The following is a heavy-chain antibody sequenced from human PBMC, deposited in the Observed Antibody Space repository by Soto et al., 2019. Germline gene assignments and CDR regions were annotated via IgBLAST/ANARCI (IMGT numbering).Heavy chain of an antibody. Sequence: QVQLVQSGAEVKKPGSSVKVSCKASGGTFSSYAISWVRQAPGQGLEWMGGIIPSFGTANYAQKFQGRVTITAAESTSTAYMELTSLRSADTAVYYCARDLHPLRGWFDPWGQGTLVTVSS. CDR1: GGTFSSYA. V-gene: IGHV1-69*01. D-gene: IGHD3-10*01. J-gene: IGHJ5*02. CDR3: ARDLHPLRGWFDP. CDR2: IIPSFGTA.